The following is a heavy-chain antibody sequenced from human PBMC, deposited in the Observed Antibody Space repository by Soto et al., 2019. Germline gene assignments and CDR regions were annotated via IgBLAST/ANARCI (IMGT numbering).Heavy chain of an antibody. J-gene: IGHJ5*02. Sequence: GALRRSCAASVFPFSSYSMNWVRQAPGKGLEWVSSISSSSSYIYYADSVKGRFTISRDNAKNSLYLQMNSLRAEDTAVYYCARDGDPYAGAWFDPWGQGTLVTVSS. V-gene: IGHV3-21*01. CDR2: ISSSSSYI. CDR3: ARDGDPYAGAWFDP. CDR1: VFPFSSYS. D-gene: IGHD7-27*01.